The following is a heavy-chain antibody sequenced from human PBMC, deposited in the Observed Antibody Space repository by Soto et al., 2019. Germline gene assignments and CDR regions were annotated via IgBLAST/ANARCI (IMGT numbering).Heavy chain of an antibody. J-gene: IGHJ6*02. V-gene: IGHV3-73*02. CDR2: IRSKANSYAT. Sequence: EVQLVESGGGLVQPGGSLKLSCAASGFTFSGSAMQWVRQASGKGMEWVGRIRSKANSYATAYAASVKGRFTISRDDSKNTAYLQMNSLKTEDTAVYYCTRHARAGNYYGMDFWGQGTTVTVSS. CDR1: GFTFSGSA. CDR3: TRHARAGNYYGMDF.